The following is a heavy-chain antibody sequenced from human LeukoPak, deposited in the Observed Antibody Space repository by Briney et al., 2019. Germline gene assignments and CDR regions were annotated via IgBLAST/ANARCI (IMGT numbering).Heavy chain of an antibody. J-gene: IGHJ6*03. V-gene: IGHV1-18*01. CDR3: ARSSMVRGVIITNYYYYMDV. D-gene: IGHD3-10*01. Sequence: ASVKVSCKASGYTFTRYGISWVRQAPGQGLEWRGWISAYNGNTNYAQKLQGRVTMTTDTSTSTAYMEMRSLRSEDTAVYYCARSSMVRGVIITNYYYYMDVWGKGTTVTISS. CDR1: GYTFTRYG. CDR2: ISAYNGNT.